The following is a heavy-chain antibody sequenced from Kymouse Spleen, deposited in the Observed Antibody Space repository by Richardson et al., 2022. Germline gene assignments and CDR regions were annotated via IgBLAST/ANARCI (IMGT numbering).Heavy chain of an antibody. CDR3: ASGPSSGWSENYYYGMDV. V-gene: IGHV4-4*02. Sequence: QVQLQESGPGLVKPSGTLSLTCAVSGGSISSSNWWSWVRQPPGKGLEWIGEIYHSGSTNYNPSLKSRVTISVDKSKNQFSLKLSSVTAADTAVYYCASGPSSGWSENYYYGMDVWGQGTTVTVSS. D-gene: IGHD6-19*01. CDR1: GGSISSSNW. J-gene: IGHJ6*02. CDR2: IYHSGST.